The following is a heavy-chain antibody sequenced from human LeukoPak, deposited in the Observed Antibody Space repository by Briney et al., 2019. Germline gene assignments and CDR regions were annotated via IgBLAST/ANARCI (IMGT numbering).Heavy chain of an antibody. CDR3: ASGKQQLDYFSYYGLDV. V-gene: IGHV3-30-3*01. D-gene: IGHD6-13*01. CDR2: KSRDEDNK. Sequence: GGSLRLSCAASGFSFSSYAMQWVRQAPGTGLEWVAVKSRDEDNKHYADSVKGRFTISRDNSKNTLYLQMNSLRPEDTAVYYCASGKQQLDYFSYYGLDVWGQGTTVTVSS. CDR1: GFSFSSYA. J-gene: IGHJ6*02.